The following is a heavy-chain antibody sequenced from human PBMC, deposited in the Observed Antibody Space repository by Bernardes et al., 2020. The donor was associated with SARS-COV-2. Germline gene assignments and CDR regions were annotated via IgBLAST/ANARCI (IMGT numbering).Heavy chain of an antibody. V-gene: IGHV3-48*03. CDR1: GFTFSSYE. Sequence: GESLLLSCAASGFTFSSYEMNWIRQAPGKGLQWLSYISRGGETKSYADSVKGRFTISRDNAKDALYLQMNNLRVDDSGVYFCASVAPSGDNNFDYWGQGTLVTVSS. CDR3: ASVAPSGDNNFDY. D-gene: IGHD1-26*01. CDR2: ISRGGETK. J-gene: IGHJ4*02.